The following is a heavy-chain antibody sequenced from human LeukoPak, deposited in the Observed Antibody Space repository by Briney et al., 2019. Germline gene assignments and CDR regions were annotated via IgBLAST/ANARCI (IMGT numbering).Heavy chain of an antibody. CDR3: ARDAAGGSYHDAFDI. CDR2: IYYSGST. Sequence: TASETLSLTCTVSGGSISTYYWTWIRQPPGKGLEWIGYIYYSGSTNYNPSLKSRVTISVDTSKNQFSLKLSSVTAADTAVYYCARDAAGGSYHDAFDIWGQGTMVTVSS. J-gene: IGHJ3*02. D-gene: IGHD1-26*01. V-gene: IGHV4-59*01. CDR1: GGSISTYY.